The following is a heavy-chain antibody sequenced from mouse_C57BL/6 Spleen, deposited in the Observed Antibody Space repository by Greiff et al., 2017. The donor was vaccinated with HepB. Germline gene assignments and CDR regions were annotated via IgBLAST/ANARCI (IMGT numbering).Heavy chain of an antibody. D-gene: IGHD1-1*01. CDR1: GYTFTSYW. V-gene: IGHV1-55*01. Sequence: VQLQESGAELVKPGASVKMSCKASGYTFTSYWITWVKQRPGQGLEWIGDIYPGSGSTNYNEKFKSKATLTVDTSSSTAYMQLSSLTSEDSAVYYCARHGSSSFDYWGQGTTLTVSS. CDR3: ARHGSSSFDY. CDR2: IYPGSGST. J-gene: IGHJ2*01.